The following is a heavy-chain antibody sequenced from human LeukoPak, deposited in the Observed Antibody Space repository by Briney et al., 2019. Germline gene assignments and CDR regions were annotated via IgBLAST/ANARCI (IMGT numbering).Heavy chain of an antibody. Sequence: TGRSLRLSCAAAGLTVVVHWMSWVSQPPGNGLESLANIKPDGGHQNYVDSVKGRFTISRDNAKNSLYLQMNSLRAEDTAIYYCASTFPYCGGGSCALGGQGTLVTVSS. J-gene: IGHJ4*02. CDR1: GLTVVVHW. D-gene: IGHD2-15*01. V-gene: IGHV3-7*01. CDR3: ASTFPYCGGGSCAL. CDR2: IKPDGGHQ.